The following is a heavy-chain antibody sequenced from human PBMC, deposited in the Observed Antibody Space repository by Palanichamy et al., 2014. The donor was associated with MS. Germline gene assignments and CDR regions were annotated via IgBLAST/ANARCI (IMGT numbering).Heavy chain of an antibody. V-gene: IGHV1-18*01. CDR2: ISAYNGNT. CDR1: GYTFTSYG. Sequence: QSGAEVKKPGASVKVSCKASGYTFTSYGISWVRQAPGQGLEWMGWISAYNGNTNYAQKLQGRVTMTTDTSTSTAYMELRSLRSDDTAVYYCARXGGQDIVVVPAAKTSYYYYYGMDVWGQGTTVTVSS. J-gene: IGHJ6*02. D-gene: IGHD2-2*01. CDR3: ARXGGQDIVVVPAAKTSYYYYYGMDV.